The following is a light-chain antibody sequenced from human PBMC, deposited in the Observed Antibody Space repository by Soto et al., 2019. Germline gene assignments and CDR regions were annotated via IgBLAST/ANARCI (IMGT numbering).Light chain of an antibody. J-gene: IGKJ3*01. CDR3: QQYNNWPFT. CDR1: QSVSSN. V-gene: IGKV3-15*01. CDR2: GAS. Sequence: EIVMTQSPATLSVSPGERATLSCRASQSVSSNLAWYQQKPGQAPRLLIYGASTRATGIPARFSGSGSGTEFTLTISSLQSEDCAVYYCQQYNNWPFTFGPGTKVDIK.